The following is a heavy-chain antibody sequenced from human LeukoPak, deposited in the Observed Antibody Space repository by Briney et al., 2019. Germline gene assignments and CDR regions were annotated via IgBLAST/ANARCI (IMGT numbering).Heavy chain of an antibody. Sequence: GGSLRLSCAASGFTFSSYGMHWVRQAPGKGLEWVALISYDGRNKFYADSVKGRFTISRDNSKNTLYLQMNSLRAEDTAVYYCARESSAAAGNTWFDPWGQGTLVSVSS. CDR2: ISYDGRNK. D-gene: IGHD6-13*01. CDR3: ARESSAAAGNTWFDP. CDR1: GFTFSSYG. V-gene: IGHV3-30*03. J-gene: IGHJ5*02.